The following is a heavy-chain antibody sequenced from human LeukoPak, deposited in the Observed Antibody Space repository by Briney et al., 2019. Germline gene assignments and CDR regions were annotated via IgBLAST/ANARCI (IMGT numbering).Heavy chain of an antibody. CDR1: GFTFSNYA. J-gene: IGHJ4*02. Sequence: GESLRLSCAASGFTFSNYAMHWVRQAPGKGLEWVAFISYDGIKKYYADSIKGRFTISRDNSKNTLYLQMNSLRAEDTAVYYCASSGSYRFDHWGQGTLVTVSS. CDR3: ASSGSYRFDH. CDR2: ISYDGIKK. D-gene: IGHD1-26*01. V-gene: IGHV3-30-3*01.